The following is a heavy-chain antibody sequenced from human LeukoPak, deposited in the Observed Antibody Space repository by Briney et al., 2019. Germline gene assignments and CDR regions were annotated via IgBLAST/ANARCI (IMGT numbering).Heavy chain of an antibody. Sequence: PGGSLRLSCAASGFTFSSYWMHWVRQAPGKWLVWVSRINSDGSSTSYADSVKGRFTISRDNAKNSLYLQMNSLRAEDTAVYYCARDGTPIHYYDSSGYHYDYWGQGTLVAVSS. CDR3: ARDGTPIHYYDSSGYHYDY. D-gene: IGHD3-22*01. CDR2: INSDGSST. CDR1: GFTFSSYW. J-gene: IGHJ4*02. V-gene: IGHV3-74*01.